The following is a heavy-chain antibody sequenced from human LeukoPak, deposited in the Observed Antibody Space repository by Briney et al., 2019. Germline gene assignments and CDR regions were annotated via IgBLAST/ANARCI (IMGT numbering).Heavy chain of an antibody. D-gene: IGHD3-22*01. V-gene: IGHV1-18*01. CDR1: GYTFPSYG. CDR3: ARPYYDSSAPPYDY. Sequence: GASVKVSCKASGYTFPSYGISWVRQARGQGLERMGWISAYNGNTNYAQKLQGRVLMTRDTSTSAASMELRSLRSDDPAVYYCARPYYDSSAPPYDYWGQGTLVTVSS. J-gene: IGHJ4*02. CDR2: ISAYNGNT.